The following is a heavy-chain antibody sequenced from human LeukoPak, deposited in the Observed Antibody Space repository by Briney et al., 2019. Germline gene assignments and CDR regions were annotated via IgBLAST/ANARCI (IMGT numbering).Heavy chain of an antibody. CDR3: ARDRPEGGYYDSSGYHNWFDP. CDR1: GGSISSSSYY. D-gene: IGHD3-22*01. V-gene: IGHV4-39*07. CDR2: IYYSGST. Sequence: SETLSLTCTVSGGSISSSSYYWGWIRQPPGKGLEWLGSIYYSGSTYYNPSLKSRVTISVDTSKNQFSLKLSSVTAADTAVYYCARDRPEGGYYDSSGYHNWFDPWGQGTLVTVSS. J-gene: IGHJ5*02.